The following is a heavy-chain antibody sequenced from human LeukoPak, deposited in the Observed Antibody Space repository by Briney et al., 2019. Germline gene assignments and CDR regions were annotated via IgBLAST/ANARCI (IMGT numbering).Heavy chain of an antibody. CDR3: ARGPPIVLMVYAIHNYYYGMDV. CDR1: GYTFTSYG. J-gene: IGHJ6*02. D-gene: IGHD2-8*01. CDR2: MNPNSGNT. Sequence: ASVKVSCKASGYTFTSYGISWVRQAPGQGLEWMGWMNPNSGNTGYAQKFQGRVTMTRNTSISTAYMELSSLRSEDTAVYYCARGPPIVLMVYAIHNYYYGMDVWGQGTTVTVSS. V-gene: IGHV1-8*02.